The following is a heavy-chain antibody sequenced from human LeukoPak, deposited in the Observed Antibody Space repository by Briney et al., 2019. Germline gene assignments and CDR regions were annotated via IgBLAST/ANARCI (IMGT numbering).Heavy chain of an antibody. CDR1: GFTFSIYA. V-gene: IGHV3-64*01. J-gene: IGHJ4*02. D-gene: IGHD3-3*01. Sequence: SGGSLRLSCAASGFTFSIYAMHWVRQAPGKGLEHVSAISSNGGSTFYANSVKGRFTISRDSSKNTLFLQMGSLRAEDMAVYYCARYPFWSGSYGYFDYWGQGTLVTVSS. CDR2: ISSNGGST. CDR3: ARYPFWSGSYGYFDY.